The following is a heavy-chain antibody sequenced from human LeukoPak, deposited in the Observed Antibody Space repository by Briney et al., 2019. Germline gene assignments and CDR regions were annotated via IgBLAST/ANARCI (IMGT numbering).Heavy chain of an antibody. CDR3: ARVGFGVVGYYYMDV. CDR2: ISSSSSTI. Sequence: PGGSLRLSCAASGFTFSSYSMNWVRQAPGKGLEWVSSISSSSSTIYYADSVKGRFTISRDSAKNSLYLQMNSLRAEDTAVYYCARVGFGVVGYYYMDVWGKGTTVTVSS. CDR1: GFTFSSYS. D-gene: IGHD3-3*01. J-gene: IGHJ6*03. V-gene: IGHV3-48*04.